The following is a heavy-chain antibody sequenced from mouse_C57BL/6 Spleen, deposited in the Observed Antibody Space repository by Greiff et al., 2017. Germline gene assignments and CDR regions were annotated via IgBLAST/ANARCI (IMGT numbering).Heavy chain of an antibody. CDR1: GYKIKDYY. Sequence: VQLQQSGAELVKPGASVKLSCTASGYKIKDYYMHWVKQRTGKGLEWIGRIDPEDGETNYTPKFKGKATITADTSSNTAYMQLSSLTSEDTAVYYCAEGITTVVEGGYWGQGTTLTVSS. D-gene: IGHD1-1*01. CDR2: IDPEDGET. CDR3: AEGITTVVEGGY. J-gene: IGHJ2*01. V-gene: IGHV14-2*01.